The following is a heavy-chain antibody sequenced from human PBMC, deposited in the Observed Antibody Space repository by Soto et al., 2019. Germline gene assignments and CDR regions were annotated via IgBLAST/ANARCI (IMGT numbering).Heavy chain of an antibody. CDR3: AREGYITMVRGVIGY. Sequence: QVQLVQSGAEVKKPGASVKVSCKASGYTFTSYGISWVRQAPGQGLEWMGWISAYNGNTNYAQKLQGRVTMTTDTSTSTAHGELRSLRADDTAVYYCAREGYITMVRGVIGYWGQGTLVTVSS. CDR2: ISAYNGNT. J-gene: IGHJ4*02. D-gene: IGHD3-10*01. CDR1: GYTFTSYG. V-gene: IGHV1-18*01.